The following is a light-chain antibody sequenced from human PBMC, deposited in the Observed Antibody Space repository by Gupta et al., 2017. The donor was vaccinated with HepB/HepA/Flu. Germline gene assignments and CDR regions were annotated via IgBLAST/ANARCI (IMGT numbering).Light chain of an antibody. J-gene: IGLJ2*01. CDR1: KLGDKY. CDR2: QDN. Sequence: SSEVTQPPSVSVSPGQPAPITCSADKLGDKYASWYHQKPGQSPVLVIYQDNKRPSGIPERFSGFNSGNTATLTISGTQAMDEADYYCQAWDSSTVIFGGGTKLTVL. CDR3: QAWDSSTVI. V-gene: IGLV3-1*01.